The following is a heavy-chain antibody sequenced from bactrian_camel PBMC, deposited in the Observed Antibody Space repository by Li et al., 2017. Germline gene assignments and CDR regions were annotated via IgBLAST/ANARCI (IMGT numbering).Heavy chain of an antibody. CDR1: GFTYSGVD. D-gene: IGHD5*01. CDR2: ISTAGGST. V-gene: IGHV3S40*01. Sequence: VQLVESGGGSVQAGGSLRLSCAASGFTYSGVDMGWFRQAPGKEREGVAAISTAGGSTYYADSVKGRFTITQDGARNLLYLQMNSLNPEDTSTYYCAAVVGGGYCYLPDPRYSSLGQGTQVTVS. J-gene: IGHJ6*01. CDR3: AAVVGGGYCYLPDPRYSS.